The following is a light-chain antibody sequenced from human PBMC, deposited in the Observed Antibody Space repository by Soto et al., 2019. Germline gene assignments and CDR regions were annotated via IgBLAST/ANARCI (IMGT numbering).Light chain of an antibody. V-gene: IGKV1-33*01. CDR3: QQYDNVPLT. CDR2: DAS. J-gene: IGKJ4*01. Sequence: DIQMTQSPSSLSASVGDRVTITCQAGQDISNSLNWYQHKPGKAPKLLIYDASSLETGVPSRFGGSGSGTDFTFTISSLQPEDIATYYWQQYDNVPLTFGGGTKVEI. CDR1: QDISNS.